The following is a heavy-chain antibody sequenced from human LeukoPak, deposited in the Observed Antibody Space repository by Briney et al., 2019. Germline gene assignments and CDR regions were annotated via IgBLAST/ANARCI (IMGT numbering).Heavy chain of an antibody. J-gene: IGHJ6*02. Sequence: PSETLSLTCAVYGGSFSGYYWSWIRQPPGKGLEWIGEINHSGSTNYNPSLKSRVTISVDTSKNQFSLTLSSVTAADTAVYYCARGRKGYYYYGMDVWGQGTTVTVSS. CDR1: GGSFSGYY. CDR2: INHSGST. V-gene: IGHV4-34*01. CDR3: ARGRKGYYYYGMDV.